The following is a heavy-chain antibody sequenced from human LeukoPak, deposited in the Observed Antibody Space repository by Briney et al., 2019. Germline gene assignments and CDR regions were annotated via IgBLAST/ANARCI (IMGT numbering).Heavy chain of an antibody. D-gene: IGHD5-24*01. CDR1: GYSFSKYW. CDR2: IYSDESLI. J-gene: IGHJ6*02. V-gene: IGHV5-51*01. CDR3: GRYGLSGNGYTSYFYYGMDF. Sequence: GESLKISCTASGYSFSKYWIGWVRQTPGKGLEWMSFIYSDESLIRYSPSFEGQVTISADNSINTAYLQWNSLKASDTAMYYCGRYGLSGNGYTSYFYYGMDFWGQGTAVTVSS.